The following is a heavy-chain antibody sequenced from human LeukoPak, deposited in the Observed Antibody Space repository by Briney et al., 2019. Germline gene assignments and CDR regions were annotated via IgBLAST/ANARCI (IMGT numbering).Heavy chain of an antibody. CDR1: GYTFTGYY. V-gene: IGHV1-2*02. Sequence: GASVTVSCKASGYTFTGYYMHWVRQAPGQGLEWMGWINPNSGGTNYAQKFQGRVTMTRDTSISTAYMELSRLRSDDTAVYYCARVYSSGWKFDYWGQGTLVTVSS. CDR2: INPNSGGT. J-gene: IGHJ4*02. CDR3: ARVYSSGWKFDY. D-gene: IGHD6-19*01.